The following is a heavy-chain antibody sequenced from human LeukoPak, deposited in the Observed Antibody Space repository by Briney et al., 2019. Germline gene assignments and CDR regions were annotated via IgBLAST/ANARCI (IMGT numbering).Heavy chain of an antibody. CDR2: ISSSGTTM. CDR3: ARALRDAFDI. CDR1: GFTFSSYA. J-gene: IGHJ3*02. Sequence: GGSLRLSCAASGFTFSSYAMGWVRQAPGKGLGWVSYISSSGTTMLYPDSVKGRFTISRDNAQNSLYLQLNSLRAGDTAVYYCARALRDAFDIWGQGTMVTVSS. V-gene: IGHV3-48*04.